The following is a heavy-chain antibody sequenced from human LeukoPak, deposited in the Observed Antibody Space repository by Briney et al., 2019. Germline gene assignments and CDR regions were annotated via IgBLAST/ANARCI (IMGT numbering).Heavy chain of an antibody. J-gene: IGHJ5*02. CDR2: IYYSGST. D-gene: IGHD3-10*01. Sequence: SETLSLTCTVSGGSISSGGYYWSWIRQHPGKGLEWIGYIYYSGSTYYNPSLKSRVTISVDTSKNQFSQKLSSVTAADTAVYYCARDLGDMVNWFDPWGQGTLVTVSS. CDR3: ARDLGDMVNWFDP. CDR1: GGSISSGGYY. V-gene: IGHV4-31*03.